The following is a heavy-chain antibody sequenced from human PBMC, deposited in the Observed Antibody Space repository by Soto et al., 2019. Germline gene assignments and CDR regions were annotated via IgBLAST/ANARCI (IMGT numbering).Heavy chain of an antibody. CDR3: ARDRAAGTSTYGMHV. V-gene: IGHV3-30-3*01. CDR1: GFTFSSYA. Sequence: QVQLVESGGGVVQPGRSLRLSCAATGFTFSSYAMHWVRQAPGKGLEWVALISYDGSNKYYADSVKGRFTISRDNTKTALYVQMNSLRAEDTAVYYCARDRAAGTSTYGMHVWCQGTTVTVSS. CDR2: ISYDGSNK. D-gene: IGHD6-13*01. J-gene: IGHJ6*02.